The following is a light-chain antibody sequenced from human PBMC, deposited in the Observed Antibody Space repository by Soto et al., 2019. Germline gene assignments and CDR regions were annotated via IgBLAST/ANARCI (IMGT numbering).Light chain of an antibody. V-gene: IGKV3-20*01. Sequence: EIVLTQSPGSLSLSPGESATLSCRASQSVSCSYLAWYQQKPGQAPRLLIYAASNRATGTPDRFSGSGSGTDFTLTISRLEPEDFAVYYCQHYDHSRWTFGQGTKVDIK. CDR2: AAS. J-gene: IGKJ1*01. CDR1: QSVSCSY. CDR3: QHYDHSRWT.